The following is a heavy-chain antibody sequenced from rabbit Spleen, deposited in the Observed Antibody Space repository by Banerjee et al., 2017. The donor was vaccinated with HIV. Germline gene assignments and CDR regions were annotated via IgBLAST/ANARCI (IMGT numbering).Heavy chain of an antibody. D-gene: IGHD4-2*01. CDR2: IAGSSSGFT. CDR1: GFSFSSSDY. J-gene: IGHJ3*01. CDR3: ARGGYGGHIYAMGL. Sequence: QSLEESGGDLVKPGASLTLTCTASGFSFSSSDYMCWVRQAPGKGLEWISCIAGSSSGFTYSATWAKGRFTISKTSSTTVTLQMTSLTDADTATYFCARGGYGGHIYAMGLWGQGTLVTVS. V-gene: IGHV1S40*01.